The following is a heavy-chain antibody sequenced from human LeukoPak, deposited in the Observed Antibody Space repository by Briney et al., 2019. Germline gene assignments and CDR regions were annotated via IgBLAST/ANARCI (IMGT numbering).Heavy chain of an antibody. D-gene: IGHD3-22*01. CDR1: GFTFSSYA. CDR3: ARDRLGYDSSGYDAFDI. J-gene: IGHJ3*02. CDR2: ISGSGGST. V-gene: IGHV3-23*01. Sequence: GGSLRLSCAASGFTFSSYAMSWVRQAPGKGLEWVSAISGSGGSTYYADSVKGRFTISRDNSKNTLYLQMNSLRAEDTAVYYCARDRLGYDSSGYDAFDIWGQGTMVTVSS.